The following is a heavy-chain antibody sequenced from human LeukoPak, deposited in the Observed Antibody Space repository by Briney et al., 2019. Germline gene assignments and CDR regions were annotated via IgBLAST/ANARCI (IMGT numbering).Heavy chain of an antibody. J-gene: IGHJ5*02. CDR1: GGSFSGYC. D-gene: IGHD3-10*01. CDR3: ARGRLLWFGELRRGWFDP. CDR2: INHSGST. V-gene: IGHV4-34*01. Sequence: SETLSLTCAVYGGSFSGYCWSWIRQPPGKGLEWIGEINHSGSTNYNPSLKSRVTISVDTSKNQFSLKLSSVTAADAAVYYCARGRLLWFGELRRGWFDPWGQGTLVTVSS.